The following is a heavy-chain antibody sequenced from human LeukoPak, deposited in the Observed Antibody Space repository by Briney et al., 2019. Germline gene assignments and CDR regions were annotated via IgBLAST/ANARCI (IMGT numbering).Heavy chain of an antibody. V-gene: IGHV1-18*01. CDR1: GYTFTSYG. D-gene: IGHD3-3*01. CDR3: ARDYSYDFWSGYYTGPLSGMDV. CDR2: ISAYNGNT. J-gene: IGHJ6*02. Sequence: AASVKVSCKASGYTFTSYGISWVRQAPGQGLEWMGWISAYNGNTNYAQKLQGRVTMTTDTSTSTAYMELRSLRSDDTAVYYCARDYSYDFWSGYYTGPLSGMDVWGQGTTVTVSS.